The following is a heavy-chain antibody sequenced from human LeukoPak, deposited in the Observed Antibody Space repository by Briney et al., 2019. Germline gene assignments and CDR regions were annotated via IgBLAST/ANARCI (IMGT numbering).Heavy chain of an antibody. V-gene: IGHV3-7*01. Sequence: GGSLRPSCAATGFTFSNYWMSWVRQAPGKGLEWVANVDQDESEKNYMDSVRGRFTISRDNPRNSLYLHMNSLRAEDTAIYYCARYPRHPAAGSTAFDIWSLGTMVTVSS. J-gene: IGHJ3*02. CDR3: ARYPRHPAAGSTAFDI. CDR1: GFTFSNYW. CDR2: VDQDESEK. D-gene: IGHD6-13*01.